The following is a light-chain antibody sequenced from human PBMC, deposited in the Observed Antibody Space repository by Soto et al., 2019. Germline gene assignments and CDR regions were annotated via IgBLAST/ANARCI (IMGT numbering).Light chain of an antibody. Sequence: DIQMTQSPSSLSASVGDRVTITCQASQDISNYLNWYRQKPGKAPKLLIYDASNLETGVPSRFSGSGSGTDFTFTISSLQPEDIATYSCQQHDNVPPKHTFGQGTKLEIK. J-gene: IGKJ2*01. CDR3: QQHDNVPPKHT. CDR1: QDISNY. V-gene: IGKV1-33*01. CDR2: DAS.